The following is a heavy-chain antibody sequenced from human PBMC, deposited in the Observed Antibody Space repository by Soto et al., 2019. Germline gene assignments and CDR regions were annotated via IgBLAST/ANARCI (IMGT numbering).Heavy chain of an antibody. J-gene: IGHJ6*02. CDR2: TYYRSKWYN. CDR3: ARDRDSSGWRPLGYYYYGMDV. CDR1: GDSVSSNSAA. Sequence: TLSLTCAISGDSVSSNSAAWNWIRQSPSRGLEWLGRTYYRSKWYNDYAVSVKSRITINPDTSKNQFSLQLNSVTPEDTAVYYCARDRDSSGWRPLGYYYYGMDVWGQGTTVTVSS. V-gene: IGHV6-1*01. D-gene: IGHD6-19*01.